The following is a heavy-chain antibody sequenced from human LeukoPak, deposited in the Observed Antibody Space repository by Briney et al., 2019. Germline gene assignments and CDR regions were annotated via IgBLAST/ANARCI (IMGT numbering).Heavy chain of an antibody. CDR2: IYYSGST. CDR3: ARGGYGDYVSDY. V-gene: IGHV4-59*01. J-gene: IGHJ4*02. D-gene: IGHD4-17*01. Sequence: PSETLSLTCTVSGGSISSYYWSWIRQPPGKGLEWIGYIYYSGSTNYNPSLKSRVTLSVDTSKNQFSLKLSSVTAADTAVYYCARGGYGDYVSDYWGQGTLVTVSS. CDR1: GGSISSYY.